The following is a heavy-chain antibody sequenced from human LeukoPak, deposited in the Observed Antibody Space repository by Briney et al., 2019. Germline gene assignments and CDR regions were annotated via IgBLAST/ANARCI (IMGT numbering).Heavy chain of an antibody. CDR2: IIPIFGTA. V-gene: IGHV1-69*13. Sequence: ASVKVSCKASGGTFSSYAISWVRQAPGQGLEWMGGIIPIFGTANYAQKFQGRVTITADESTSTAYMELSSLRSEDTAVYYCARGVSAAAGTYYYYYYMDVWGKGTTVTISS. CDR3: ARGVSAAAGTYYYYYYMDV. J-gene: IGHJ6*03. D-gene: IGHD6-13*01. CDR1: GGTFSSYA.